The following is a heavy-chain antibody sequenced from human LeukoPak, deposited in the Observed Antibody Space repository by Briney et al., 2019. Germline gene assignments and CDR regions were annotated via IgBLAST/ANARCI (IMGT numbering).Heavy chain of an antibody. CDR3: ASLRYIDSSGWYYFGY. J-gene: IGHJ4*02. D-gene: IGHD6-19*01. Sequence: ASVKVSCKASGYTFTGYYMHWVRQAPGQGLEWMGWINPNSGGTNYAQKFQGRVTMTRDTSISTAYMELSRLRSDDTAVYYCASLRYIDSSGWYYFGYWGQGTLVTVSS. CDR2: INPNSGGT. V-gene: IGHV1-2*02. CDR1: GYTFTGYY.